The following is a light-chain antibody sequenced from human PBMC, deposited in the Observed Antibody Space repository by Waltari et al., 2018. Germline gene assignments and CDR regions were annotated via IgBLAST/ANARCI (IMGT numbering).Light chain of an antibody. J-gene: IGLJ1*01. CDR3: SSYTSSSTIYV. CDR2: DVS. CDR1: SSDVGGYNY. V-gene: IGLV2-14*01. Sequence: QSALTQPASVSGSPGQSITISCTGTSSDVGGYNYVSWYQQHPGKAPKLMIYDVSNRPSGVSNRFSGSKSGNMASLTISGLQAEDEADYYCSSYTSSSTIYVFGTGTKVTVL.